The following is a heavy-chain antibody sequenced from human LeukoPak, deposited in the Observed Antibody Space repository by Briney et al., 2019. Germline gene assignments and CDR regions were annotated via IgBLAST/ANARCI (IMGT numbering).Heavy chain of an antibody. D-gene: IGHD6-19*01. V-gene: IGHV1-2*02. J-gene: IGHJ4*02. CDR1: GYTFTGYY. Sequence: ASVKVSCKASGYTFTGYYMHWVRQVPGQGLEWMGWINPNSGGTNYAQKFQGRVTMTRDTSISTAYMELSRLRSDDTAVYYCARERAGVATYYFDYWGQGTLVTVSS. CDR2: INPNSGGT. CDR3: ARERAGVATYYFDY.